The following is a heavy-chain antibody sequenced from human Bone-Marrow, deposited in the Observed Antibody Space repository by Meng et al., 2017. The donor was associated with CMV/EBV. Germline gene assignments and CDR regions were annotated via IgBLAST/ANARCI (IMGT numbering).Heavy chain of an antibody. Sequence: SQTLSLTCAVYGGSFSGYYWSWIRQPPGKGLEWIGEINHSGSTNYNPSLKSRVTISVDTSKNQFSLKLSSVTAADTAVYYCASGPIFGDFFDYWGQGTLVTVSS. CDR2: INHSGST. D-gene: IGHD3-3*01. V-gene: IGHV4-34*01. J-gene: IGHJ4*02. CDR3: ASGPIFGDFFDY. CDR1: GGSFSGYY.